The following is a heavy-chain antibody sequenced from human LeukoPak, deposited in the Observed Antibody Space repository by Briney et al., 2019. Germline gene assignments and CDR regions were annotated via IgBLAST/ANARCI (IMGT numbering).Heavy chain of an antibody. CDR1: GYTFTGYY. CDR2: INPNSGGT. D-gene: IGHD3-3*01. J-gene: IGHJ6*02. Sequence: GASVKVSCKASGYTFTGYYMHWVRQAPGLGLEWMGWINPNSGGTNYAQKFQGRVTMTRDTSISTAYMELSRLRSDDTAVYYCARDARSDFWSGYYYYGMDVWGQGTTVTVSS. V-gene: IGHV1-2*02. CDR3: ARDARSDFWSGYYYYGMDV.